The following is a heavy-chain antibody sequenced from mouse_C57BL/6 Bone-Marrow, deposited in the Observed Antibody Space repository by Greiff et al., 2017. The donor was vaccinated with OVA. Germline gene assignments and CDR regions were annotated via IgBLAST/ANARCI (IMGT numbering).Heavy chain of an antibody. J-gene: IGHJ2*01. Sequence: VQLKESGAELARPGASVKLSCKASGYTFTSYGISWVKQRTGQGLEWIGEIYPRSGNTYYNEKFKGKATLTADKSSSTAYMELRSLTSEDSAVYFCARSRAYYSNYDWGQGTTLTVSS. CDR3: ARSRAYYSNYD. D-gene: IGHD2-5*01. V-gene: IGHV1-81*01. CDR2: IYPRSGNT. CDR1: GYTFTSYG.